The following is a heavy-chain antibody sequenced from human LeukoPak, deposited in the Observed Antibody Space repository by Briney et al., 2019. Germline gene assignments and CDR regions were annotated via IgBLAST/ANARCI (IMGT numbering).Heavy chain of an antibody. CDR3: AKGGSSGYYVDY. Sequence: GRSLRLSCVASGFTFSSYGMHWVRQAPGKGLEWVAVIWYDGSNKYYADSVKGRFTISRDNSKNTLYLQMNSLRAEDTAVYYCAKGGSSGYYVDYWGQGTPVTVSS. CDR1: GFTFSSYG. D-gene: IGHD3-22*01. J-gene: IGHJ4*02. CDR2: IWYDGSNK. V-gene: IGHV3-33*06.